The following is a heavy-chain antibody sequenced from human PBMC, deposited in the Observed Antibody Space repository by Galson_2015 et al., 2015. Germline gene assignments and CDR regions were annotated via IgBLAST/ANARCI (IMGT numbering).Heavy chain of an antibody. D-gene: IGHD3-22*01. V-gene: IGHV7-4-1*02. Sequence: FKASGYTFTSYAMNWVRQAPGQGLEWMGWINTNTGNPTYAQGFTGRFVFSLDTSVSTAYLQISSLKAEDTAVYYCARVTQYDDSSGCSPQYAPDISGQGALVTVSS. J-gene: IGHJ3*02. CDR3: ARVTQYDDSSGCSPQYAPDI. CDR2: INTNTGNP. CDR1: GYTFTSYA.